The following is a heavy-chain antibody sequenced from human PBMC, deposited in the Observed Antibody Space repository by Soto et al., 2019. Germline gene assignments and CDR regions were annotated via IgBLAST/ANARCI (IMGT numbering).Heavy chain of an antibody. Sequence: ASETLSLTCTVSGGSISSYYWSWIRQPPGKGLEWIGEIYYSGSTNYNPSLKSRVTISVDTSKNQFSLKLSSVTAADTAVYYCAREGTGTTGTTSAFDIWGQGTMVTVSS. CDR3: AREGTGTTGTTSAFDI. J-gene: IGHJ3*02. CDR2: IYYSGST. V-gene: IGHV4-59*12. D-gene: IGHD1-1*01. CDR1: GGSISSYY.